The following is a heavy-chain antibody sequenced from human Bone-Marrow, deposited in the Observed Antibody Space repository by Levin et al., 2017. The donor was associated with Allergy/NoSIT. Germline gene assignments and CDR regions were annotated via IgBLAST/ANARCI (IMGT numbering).Heavy chain of an antibody. CDR2: IYYSGST. Sequence: SETLSLTCTVSGGSISSYYWSWIRQPPGKGLEWIGYIYYSGSTNYNPSLKSRVTISVDTSKNQFSLKLSSVTAADTAVYYCARHADTGSETNDAFDIWGQGTMVTVSS. J-gene: IGHJ3*02. D-gene: IGHD5-18*01. V-gene: IGHV4-59*08. CDR3: ARHADTGSETNDAFDI. CDR1: GGSISSYY.